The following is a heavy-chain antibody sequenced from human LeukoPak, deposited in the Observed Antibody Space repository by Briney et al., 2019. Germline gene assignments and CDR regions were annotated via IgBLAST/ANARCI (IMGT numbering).Heavy chain of an antibody. Sequence: PSETLSLTCTVSGGSISSYYWSWIRQPPGKGLEWIGYIYYSGSTKYNPSLKSRVTISVDTSKNQFSLKLSSVTAADTAVYFCARGAQYCSSTTCLYYCYYMDVWGKGTTVTISS. D-gene: IGHD2-2*01. CDR1: GGSISSYY. V-gene: IGHV4-59*01. CDR2: IYYSGST. J-gene: IGHJ6*03. CDR3: ARGAQYCSSTTCLYYCYYMDV.